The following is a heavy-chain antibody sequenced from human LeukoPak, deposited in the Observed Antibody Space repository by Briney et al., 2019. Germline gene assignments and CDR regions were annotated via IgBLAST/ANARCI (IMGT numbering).Heavy chain of an antibody. V-gene: IGHV1-46*01. CDR1: GYTFTSYH. J-gene: IGHJ1*01. CDR3: ARDLDYCRSNSCAVLQH. CDR2: INPSGGST. D-gene: IGHD2-2*01. Sequence: ASVKVSCKASGYTFTSYHMHWVRQAPGQGLQWMGIINPSGGSTNYAHKFQGRVTMTRDTSTSTVYMELSSLRSDDTAVYYCARDLDYCRSNSCAVLQHWGQGTLVIVSS.